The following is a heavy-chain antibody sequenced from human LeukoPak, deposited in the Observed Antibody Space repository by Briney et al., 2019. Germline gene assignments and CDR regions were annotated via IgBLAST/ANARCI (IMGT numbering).Heavy chain of an antibody. CDR1: GYTFTSYG. J-gene: IGHJ4*02. CDR2: ISAYNGNT. D-gene: IGHD6-19*01. Sequence: ASVKVSCKASGYTFTSYGISWVRQAPGQGLEWMGWISAYNGNTNYAQKLQGRVTMTTDTSTSTAYMELRSLRSDDTAVYYCARPPVYSSGWDPFDYWGQGTPVTVSS. CDR3: ARPPVYSSGWDPFDY. V-gene: IGHV1-18*01.